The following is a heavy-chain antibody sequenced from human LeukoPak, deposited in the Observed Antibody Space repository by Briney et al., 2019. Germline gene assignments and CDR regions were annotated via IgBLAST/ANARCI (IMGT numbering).Heavy chain of an antibody. Sequence: KPSETLSLTCTVSGGSISSSSYYWGWIRQPPGKGLEWIGSIYYSGGTYYNPSLKSRVTISVDTSKNQFSLKLSSVTAADTAVYYCARQVGPGYGSGSYFYFDYWGQGTLVTVSS. V-gene: IGHV4-39*01. CDR3: ARQVGPGYGSGSYFYFDY. J-gene: IGHJ4*02. D-gene: IGHD3-10*01. CDR1: GGSISSSSYY. CDR2: IYYSGGT.